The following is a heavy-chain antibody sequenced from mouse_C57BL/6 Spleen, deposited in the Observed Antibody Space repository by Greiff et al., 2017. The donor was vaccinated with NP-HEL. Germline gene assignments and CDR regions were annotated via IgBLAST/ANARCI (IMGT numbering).Heavy chain of an antibody. CDR2: IYPSDSET. V-gene: IGHV1-61*01. J-gene: IGHJ3*01. D-gene: IGHD2-2*01. CDR1: GYTFTSYW. CDR3: ARKGGYDWFAY. Sequence: QVQLQQPGAELVRPGSSVKLSCKASGYTFTSYWMDWVKQRPGQGLEWIGNIYPSDSETHYNQKFKDKATLTVDKSSSTAYMQLSSLTSEDSAVYYCARKGGYDWFAYWGQVTLVTVSA.